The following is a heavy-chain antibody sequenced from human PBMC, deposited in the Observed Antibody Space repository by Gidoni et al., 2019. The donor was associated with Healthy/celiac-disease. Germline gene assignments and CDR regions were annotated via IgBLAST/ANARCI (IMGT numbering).Heavy chain of an antibody. CDR2: IYYSGST. V-gene: IGHV4-59*01. D-gene: IGHD3-3*01. CDR3: ARSESTIFGVVPLDY. CDR1: GGSISSYY. Sequence: QVQLQESGPGLVKPSETLSLTCTVSGGSISSYYWSWIRQPPGKGLEWIGYIYYSGSTNYNPSLKSRVTISVDTSKNQFSLKLSSVTAADTAVYYCARSESTIFGVVPLDYWGQGTLVTVSS. J-gene: IGHJ4*02.